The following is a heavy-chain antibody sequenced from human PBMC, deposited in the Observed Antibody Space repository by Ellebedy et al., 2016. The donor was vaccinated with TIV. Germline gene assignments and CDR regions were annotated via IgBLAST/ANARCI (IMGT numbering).Heavy chain of an antibody. V-gene: IGHV1-24*01. J-gene: IGHJ5*02. CDR1: GYSLTELS. CDR2: FDPEYCET. D-gene: IGHD6-13*01. CDR3: ATASNFIAASGNWFDP. Sequence: AASVKVSCKVSGYSLTELSIHWVRQAPGKGLEWMGGFDPEYCETIYAQKFQGRVTMTEDTSTDTAYMELSSLRADDPAVYFCATASNFIAASGNWFDPWGQGTLVTVSS.